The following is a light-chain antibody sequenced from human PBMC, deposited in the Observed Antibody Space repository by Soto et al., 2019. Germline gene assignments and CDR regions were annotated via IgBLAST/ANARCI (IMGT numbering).Light chain of an antibody. CDR3: SSYTSSSLYV. V-gene: IGLV2-14*01. Sequence: LTQPPSVSGSPGQSITISCTGTSSDVGGYNYVSWYQQHPGKAPKLMIYEVSNRPSGVSNRFSGSKSGNTASLTISGLQAEDEADYYCSSYTSSSLYVFGTGTKVTVL. CDR1: SSDVGGYNY. J-gene: IGLJ1*01. CDR2: EVS.